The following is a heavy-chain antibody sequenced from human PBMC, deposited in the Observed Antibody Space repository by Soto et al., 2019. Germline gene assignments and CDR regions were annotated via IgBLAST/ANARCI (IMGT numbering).Heavy chain of an antibody. Sequence: PSETLSLTCAVYGGSFSGYYWSWIRQPPGKGLEWIGEINHSGSTNYNPSLKSRVTISVDTTKNQFSLKLSSVTAADTAVYYCARSSIAARRADPHFDYWGQGTLVTVSS. CDR1: GGSFSGYY. V-gene: IGHV4-34*01. J-gene: IGHJ4*02. CDR2: INHSGST. D-gene: IGHD6-6*01. CDR3: ARSSIAARRADPHFDY.